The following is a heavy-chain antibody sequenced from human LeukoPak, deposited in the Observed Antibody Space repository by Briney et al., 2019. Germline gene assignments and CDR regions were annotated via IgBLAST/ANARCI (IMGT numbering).Heavy chain of an antibody. CDR2: INPNSGGT. D-gene: IGHD3-10*01. V-gene: IGHV1-2*02. CDR3: ATVGFRDNFDY. Sequence: ASVKVSCKASGYTLSGYYIHWVRQAPGQGLEWMGWINPNSGGTNYAQKFQGRVTMTRATPISTAYMELSRLRSDDTAVYYCATVGFRDNFDYWGQGTLVTVPS. CDR1: GYTLSGYY. J-gene: IGHJ4*02.